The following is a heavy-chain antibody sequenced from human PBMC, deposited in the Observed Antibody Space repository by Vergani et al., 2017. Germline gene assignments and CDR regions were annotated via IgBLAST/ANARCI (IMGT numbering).Heavy chain of an antibody. J-gene: IGHJ5*02. CDR3: ARRSSNYYFDI. CDR1: GGSMSGYY. Sequence: QVRLQESGPGLVKPSETLSLTCSVSGGSMSGYYWSWIRQPPGKELEWIGYMYHSGSTNYNPSLGTRVTISGDTTKNQFYLKLNSVTAADAAVYYCARRSSNYYFDIWGQGVLITVSS. D-gene: IGHD3-22*01. CDR2: MYHSGST. V-gene: IGHV4-59*01.